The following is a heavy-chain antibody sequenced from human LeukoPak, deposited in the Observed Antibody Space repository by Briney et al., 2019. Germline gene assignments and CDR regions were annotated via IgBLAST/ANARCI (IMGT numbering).Heavy chain of an antibody. D-gene: IGHD2-15*01. CDR1: GFSFTSYY. V-gene: IGHV1-18*04. Sequence: ASVKVSCKASGFSFTSYYMHWVRQAPGQGLEWMGWITGYNGKTQYAHNFEGRVTMTADTSTTTAYMELSSLRSEDTAVYYCARGGPLSWIDYWGQGTLVTVSS. CDR3: ARGGPLSWIDY. CDR2: ITGYNGKT. J-gene: IGHJ4*02.